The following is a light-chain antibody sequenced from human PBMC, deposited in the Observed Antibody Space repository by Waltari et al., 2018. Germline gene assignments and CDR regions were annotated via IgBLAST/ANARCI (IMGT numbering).Light chain of an antibody. Sequence: DIQMTQSPSSLSASVGDRVTITCRGSQSISSYLNWYQQRPGKAPKLLIYAASSLQSGVPSRFSGSGSGTDFTLTISSLQPADFATYYCQQSYSTLYTFGQGTKLEIK. CDR3: QQSYSTLYT. CDR1: QSISSY. CDR2: AAS. J-gene: IGKJ2*01. V-gene: IGKV1-39*01.